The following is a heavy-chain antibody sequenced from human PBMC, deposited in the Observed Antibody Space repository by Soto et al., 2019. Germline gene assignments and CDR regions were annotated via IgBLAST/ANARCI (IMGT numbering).Heavy chain of an antibody. CDR1: GGTFSSYA. Sequence: ASVKVSCKASGGTFSSYAISWVRQAPGQGLEWMGGIIPIFGTANYARKFQGRVTITADESTSTAYMELSSLRSEDTAVYYCARVPYCGGDCSSWFDPWGQGTLVTVSS. D-gene: IGHD2-21*02. CDR3: ARVPYCGGDCSSWFDP. J-gene: IGHJ5*02. V-gene: IGHV1-69*13. CDR2: IIPIFGTA.